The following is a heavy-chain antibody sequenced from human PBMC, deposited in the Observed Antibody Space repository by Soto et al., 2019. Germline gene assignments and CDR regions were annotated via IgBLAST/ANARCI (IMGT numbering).Heavy chain of an antibody. CDR1: GGSISSYY. CDR2: IFYSGST. V-gene: IGHV4-59*01. D-gene: IGHD3-10*02. J-gene: IGHJ5*01. Sequence: QVQLQESGPGLVKPSETLSLTCTVSGGSISSYYWSWIRQPPGKGLEWIGFIFYSGSTSYNPSLRRRVTRSIDTSEYQFALKLISVTAADTAVYYCASMIGDPVLSFDSWGQGTLVAVSS. CDR3: ASMIGDPVLSFDS.